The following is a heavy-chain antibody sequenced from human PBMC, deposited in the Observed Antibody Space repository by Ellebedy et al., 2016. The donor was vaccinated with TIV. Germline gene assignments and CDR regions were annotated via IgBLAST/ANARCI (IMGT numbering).Heavy chain of an antibody. V-gene: IGHV4-38-2*02. CDR3: ASGVIGRRFDN. Sequence: SETLSLTCTVSGYSISSGYYWGWIRQPPGKGLEWIASIYYSGNTYSNPSLRSRVTMSVDTSKNQFSLKLNSVIAADTAVYYCASGVIGRRFDNWGRGTLVTVSS. CDR2: IYYSGNT. CDR1: GYSISSGYY. J-gene: IGHJ4*02. D-gene: IGHD3-22*01.